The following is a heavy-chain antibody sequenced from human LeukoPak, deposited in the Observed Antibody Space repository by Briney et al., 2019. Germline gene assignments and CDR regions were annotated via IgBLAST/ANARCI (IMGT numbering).Heavy chain of an antibody. Sequence: GRSLRLSCAASGFTFSSYGMHWVRQAPGKGLEWVAVIWYDGSNKYYADSVKGRFTISRDNSENTLYLQMNSLRAEDTAVYYCARIYGSGSSKSDNFDYWGQGTLVTVSS. CDR3: ARIYGSGSSKSDNFDY. D-gene: IGHD3-10*01. J-gene: IGHJ4*02. V-gene: IGHV3-33*01. CDR1: GFTFSSYG. CDR2: IWYDGSNK.